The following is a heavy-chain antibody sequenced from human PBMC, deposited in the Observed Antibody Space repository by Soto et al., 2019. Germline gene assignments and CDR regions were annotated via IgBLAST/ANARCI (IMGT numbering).Heavy chain of an antibody. J-gene: IGHJ4*02. Sequence: GGSLRLSCAASGFTVSTNYMSWVRQSPGKGLEWVSVIYTGGSTYYADSVKGRFTISRDNSKNRLFLQMNSLRAEDTAIYYCAKCMGSSWIGVIDSWGQGTLVTVSS. CDR2: IYTGGST. CDR1: GFTVSTNY. D-gene: IGHD6-13*01. V-gene: IGHV3-53*01. CDR3: AKCMGSSWIGVIDS.